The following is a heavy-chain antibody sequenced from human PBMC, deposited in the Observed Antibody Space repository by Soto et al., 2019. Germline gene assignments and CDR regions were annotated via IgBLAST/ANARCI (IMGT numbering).Heavy chain of an antibody. CDR3: VREGIGEVEFDL. J-gene: IGHJ2*01. CDR1: GFSLSSYW. CDR2: INYDGSST. D-gene: IGHD1-26*01. Sequence: PGGSLRLSCAASGFSLSSYWMHWVRQAPGKGLVWVSHINYDGSSTTYVDSVKGRFTISRDNAENTLYLQMNSLGAEDTAVYYCVREGIGEVEFDLWGRGTVVTVSS. V-gene: IGHV3-74*01.